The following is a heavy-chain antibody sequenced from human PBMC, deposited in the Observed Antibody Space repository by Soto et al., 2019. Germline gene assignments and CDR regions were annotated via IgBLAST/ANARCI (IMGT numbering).Heavy chain of an antibody. CDR2: IYWNDDK. CDR1: GFSLSTSGVG. J-gene: IGHJ4*02. Sequence: SGPTLVNPTQTLTLTCTFSGFSLSTSGVGVGWIRQPPGKALEWLALIYWNDDKRYSPSLNSRLTNTKVTSKNQVVLTMTNMDPVDTATYYCAYSINYPFPWNLISHWGQGTLVTVSS. D-gene: IGHD1-7*01. CDR3: AYSINYPFPWNLISH. V-gene: IGHV2-5*01.